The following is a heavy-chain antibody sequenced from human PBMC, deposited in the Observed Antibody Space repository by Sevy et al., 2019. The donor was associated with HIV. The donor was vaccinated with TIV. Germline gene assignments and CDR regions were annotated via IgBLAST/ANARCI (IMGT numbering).Heavy chain of an antibody. Sequence: ASVKVSCKASGGTFSSYAISWVRQAPGQGLEWMGGIIPIFGTANYAQKFQGRVTITADESTSTAYMELGSLRSEDTAVYYCARDHPPRSIAVAGAHLGGMDVWGQGTTVTVSS. V-gene: IGHV1-69*13. CDR3: ARDHPPRSIAVAGAHLGGMDV. D-gene: IGHD6-19*01. CDR2: IIPIFGTA. CDR1: GGTFSSYA. J-gene: IGHJ6*02.